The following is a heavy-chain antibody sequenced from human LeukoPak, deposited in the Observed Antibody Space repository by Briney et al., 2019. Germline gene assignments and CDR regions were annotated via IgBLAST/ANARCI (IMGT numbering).Heavy chain of an antibody. J-gene: IGHJ4*02. CDR3: ARVGYLQNDY. V-gene: IGHV3-48*04. CDR1: GFTFGSYS. D-gene: IGHD5-24*01. CDR2: ISSSSSTI. Sequence: GGSLRLSCAASGFTFGSYSMNWVRQAPGKGLEWVSYISSSSSTIYYADSVKGRFTISRDNAKNSLYLQMNSLRAEDTAVYYCARVGYLQNDYWGQGTLVTVSS.